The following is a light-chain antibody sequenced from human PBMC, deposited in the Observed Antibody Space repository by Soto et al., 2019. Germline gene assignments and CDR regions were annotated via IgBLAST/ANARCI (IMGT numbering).Light chain of an antibody. CDR1: QSISSW. V-gene: IGKV1-5*01. Sequence: DIHMTPSASTLSCLFRGRVTINFLASQSISSWLAWYQQKPGKAPKLLIYDASSLESGVPSRFSGSGSGTEFTLTISSLQPDDFATYYCQQYNSYSRAFGQGTKVDIK. CDR3: QQYNSYSRA. J-gene: IGKJ1*01. CDR2: DAS.